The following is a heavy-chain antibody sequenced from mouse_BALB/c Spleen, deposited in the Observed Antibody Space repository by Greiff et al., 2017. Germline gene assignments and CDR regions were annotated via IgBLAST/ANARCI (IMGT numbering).Heavy chain of an antibody. V-gene: IGHV14-3*02. CDR1: GFNIKDTY. CDR3: ARGGGFYAMDY. CDR2: IDPANGNT. J-gene: IGHJ4*01. Sequence: VQLQQSGAELVKPGASVKLSCTASGFNIKDTYMHWVKQRPEQGLEGIGRIDPANGNTKSDPKFQGKATITADTSSNTAYLQLSSLTSEDTAVYYCARGGGFYAMDYWGQGTSVTVSS.